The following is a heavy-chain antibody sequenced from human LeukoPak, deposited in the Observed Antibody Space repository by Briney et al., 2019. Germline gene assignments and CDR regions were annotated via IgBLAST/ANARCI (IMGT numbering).Heavy chain of an antibody. D-gene: IGHD2-15*01. V-gene: IGHV4-34*01. CDR2: INHSGST. J-gene: IGHJ3*02. CDR3: ARTSVVVVAATRKVFDI. CDR1: GGSFSGYY. Sequence: SETLSLTCAVYGGSFSGYYWSWIRQPPGQGLEWIGEINHSGSTNYNPSLKSRVTISVDTSKNQFSLKLSSVTAADTAVYYCARTSVVVVAATRKVFDIWGQGTMVTVSS.